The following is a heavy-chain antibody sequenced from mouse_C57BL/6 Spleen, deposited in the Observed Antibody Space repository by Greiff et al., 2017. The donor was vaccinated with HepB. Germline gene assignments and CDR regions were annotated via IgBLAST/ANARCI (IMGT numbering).Heavy chain of an antibody. J-gene: IGHJ4*01. V-gene: IGHV1-50*01. CDR1: GYTFTSYW. D-gene: IGHD2-2*01. CDR2: IDPSDSYT. Sequence: VQLQQPGAELVKPGASVKLSCKASGYTFTSYWMQWVKQRPGQGLEWIGEIDPSDSYTNYNQKFKGKATLTVDPSSSTAYMQLSSLTSEDSAVYYCARPFMVTTTGYAMDYWGQGTSVTVSS. CDR3: ARPFMVTTTGYAMDY.